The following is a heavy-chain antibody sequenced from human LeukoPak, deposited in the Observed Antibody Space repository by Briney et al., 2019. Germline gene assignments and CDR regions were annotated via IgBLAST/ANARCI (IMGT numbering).Heavy chain of an antibody. CDR1: GGSISNYY. Sequence: SETLSLTCSVSGGSISNYYWSWIRQPPGKGLEWIGYIYYSGSTKYNSSLKSRVTISVQTSNNQFSLKLSSVTAADTAVYYCARSHGLYWGQGTLVTVSS. J-gene: IGHJ4*02. CDR2: IYYSGST. V-gene: IGHV4-59*01. CDR3: ARSHGLY.